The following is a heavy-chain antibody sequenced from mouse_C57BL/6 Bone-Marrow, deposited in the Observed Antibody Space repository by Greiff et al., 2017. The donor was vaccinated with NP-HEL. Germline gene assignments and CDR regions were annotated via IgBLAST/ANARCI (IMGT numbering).Heavy chain of an antibody. V-gene: IGHV3-6*01. J-gene: IGHJ3*01. CDR1: GYSITSGYY. CDR3: ARAYGSPFAY. D-gene: IGHD1-1*01. Sequence: EVKLVESGPGLVKPSQSLSLTCSVTGYSITSGYYWNWIRQLPGNKLEWMGYISYDGSNNYNPSLKNRISITRDTSKNQFFLKLNSVTTEDTATYYCARAYGSPFAYWGQGTLVTVSA. CDR2: ISYDGSN.